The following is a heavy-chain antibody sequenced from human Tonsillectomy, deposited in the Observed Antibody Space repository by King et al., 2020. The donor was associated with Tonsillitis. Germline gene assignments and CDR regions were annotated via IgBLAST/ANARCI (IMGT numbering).Heavy chain of an antibody. CDR3: AKDSGESWELRYYFDS. CDR2: ISYDGSKK. J-gene: IGHJ4*02. CDR1: GFTFSSHV. D-gene: IGHD1-26*01. V-gene: IGHV3-30*01. Sequence: VQLVESGGGVVQPGRSLRLSCAASGFTFSSHVLHWVRQAPGTGLEWVAFISYDGSKKDYADSVKGRFTISRDNSKNTLYLQMNSLRTEDTAVYYCAKDSGESWELRYYFDSWGQGTLVTVSS.